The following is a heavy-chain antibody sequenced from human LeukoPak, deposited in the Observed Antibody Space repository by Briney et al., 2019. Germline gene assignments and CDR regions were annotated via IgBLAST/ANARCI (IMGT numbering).Heavy chain of an antibody. Sequence: ASVKVSCKVSGYTLTELSMHWVRQAPGKGLEWMGGFDPEDGETIYAQKFQGRVTMTEDTSTDTDYMELSSMRSEDTAVYYCATDISYRHETADFGYWGQGTLVTVSS. J-gene: IGHJ4*02. D-gene: IGHD5-18*01. V-gene: IGHV1-24*01. CDR3: ATDISYRHETADFGY. CDR1: GYTLTELS. CDR2: FDPEDGET.